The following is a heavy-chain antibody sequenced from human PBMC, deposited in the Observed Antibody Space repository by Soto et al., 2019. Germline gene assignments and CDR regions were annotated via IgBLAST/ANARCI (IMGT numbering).Heavy chain of an antibody. D-gene: IGHD5-18*01. CDR3: ASRTYSYGYDYFEY. J-gene: IGHJ4*02. Sequence: GEYLKISCKGSGYSFTSYWISWVRQMPGKGLEWMGRIDPSDSYTNYSPSFQGHVTISADKSISTAYLQWSSLKASDTAMYYCASRTYSYGYDYFEYWGQGTLVTVSS. CDR1: GYSFTSYW. V-gene: IGHV5-10-1*01. CDR2: IDPSDSYT.